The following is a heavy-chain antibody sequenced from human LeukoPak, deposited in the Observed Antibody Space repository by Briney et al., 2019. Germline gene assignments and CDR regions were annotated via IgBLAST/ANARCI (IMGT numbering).Heavy chain of an antibody. V-gene: IGHV4-4*07. CDR1: GGSISSYY. Sequence: SETLSLTCTVSGGSISSYYWSWIRQPAGKGLEWIGRIYTSGSTNYNPSLKSRVTMSVDTSKNQFSLKLSSVTAADTAVYYCARDWYYYGSGSPNDNYYYYMDVWGKGTTVTISS. D-gene: IGHD3-10*01. CDR2: IYTSGST. CDR3: ARDWYYYGSGSPNDNYYYYMDV. J-gene: IGHJ6*03.